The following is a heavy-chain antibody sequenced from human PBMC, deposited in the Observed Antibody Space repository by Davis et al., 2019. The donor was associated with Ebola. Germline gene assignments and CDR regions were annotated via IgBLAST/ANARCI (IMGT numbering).Heavy chain of an antibody. CDR1: GGSISNYY. V-gene: IGHV4-59*01. CDR3: ARVNYDFWSGYANWFDP. J-gene: IGHJ5*02. Sequence: SETLSLTCTLSGGSISNYYWTWIRQSPGKGLEWIGNVYYSGNTHYNPSLKSRVTISVDTSKNQFSLKLSSVSAADTAVYYCARVNYDFWSGYANWFDPWGQGTLVTVSS. D-gene: IGHD3-3*01. CDR2: VYYSGNT.